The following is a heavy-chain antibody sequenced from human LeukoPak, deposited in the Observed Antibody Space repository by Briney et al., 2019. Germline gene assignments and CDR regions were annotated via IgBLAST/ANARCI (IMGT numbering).Heavy chain of an antibody. CDR3: AREQLYYDSSGYHLRGAFDI. CDR1: GGSISSYY. Sequence: PSETLSLTCTVSGGSISSYYWSWIRQPPGKGLEWIGYIYYSGSTNYNPSLKSRVTISVDTSKNQFSLKLSSVSAADTAVYYCAREQLYYDSSGYHLRGAFDIWGQGTMVTVSS. J-gene: IGHJ3*02. V-gene: IGHV4-59*01. CDR2: IYYSGST. D-gene: IGHD3-22*01.